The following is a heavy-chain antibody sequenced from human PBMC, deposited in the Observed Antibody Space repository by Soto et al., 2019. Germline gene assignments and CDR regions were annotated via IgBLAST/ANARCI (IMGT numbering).Heavy chain of an antibody. V-gene: IGHV4-61*01. CDR1: GGSVSSGNYY. Sequence: PSETLSLTCTVSGGSVSSGNYYWSWIRQPPGKGLEWIGYFYYTGSINYNPSLKSRVTISVDTSKNQFSLKLSSVTAADTAVYYCANYGDYGYWGQGTLVTVSS. CDR2: FYYTGSI. J-gene: IGHJ4*02. D-gene: IGHD4-17*01. CDR3: ANYGDYGY.